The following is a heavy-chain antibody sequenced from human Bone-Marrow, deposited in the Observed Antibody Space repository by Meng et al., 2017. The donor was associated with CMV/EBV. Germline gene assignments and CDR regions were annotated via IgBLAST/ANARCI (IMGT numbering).Heavy chain of an antibody. CDR1: GFTFSSYA. D-gene: IGHD2-15*01. J-gene: IGHJ6*02. V-gene: IGHV3-23*01. Sequence: GGSLRLSCAASGFTFSSYAMSWVRQAPGKGLEWVSAISGSGGSTYYADSVKGRFTISRDNSKNTLYLQMNSLRAEDTAAYYCAKKSGEYYYYGMDVWGQGTTVTVPS. CDR2: ISGSGGST. CDR3: AKKSGEYYYYGMDV.